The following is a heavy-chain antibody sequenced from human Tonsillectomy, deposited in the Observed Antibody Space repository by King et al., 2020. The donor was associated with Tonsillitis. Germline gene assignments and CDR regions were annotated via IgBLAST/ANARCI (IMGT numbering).Heavy chain of an antibody. J-gene: IGHJ6*02. D-gene: IGHD3-10*01. CDR1: GFPFDDYA. CDR3: AKDVGSGSSGRGGYYYYYGMDV. V-gene: IGHV3-9*01. Sequence: VQLVESGGGLVQPGRSLRLSCAASGFPFDDYAMHWVRQAPGKGLEWVSGISWNSGSIGYADSVKGRFTISRDNAKNSLYLQMNSLRADDTALYYCAKDVGSGSSGRGGYYYYYGMDVWGQGTTVTVSS. CDR2: ISWNSGSI.